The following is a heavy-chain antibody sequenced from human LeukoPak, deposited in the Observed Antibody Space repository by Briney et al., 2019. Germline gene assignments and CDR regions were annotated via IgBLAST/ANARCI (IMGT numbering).Heavy chain of an antibody. CDR3: ARCVLGYSYGMRHSATTLNYFDY. J-gene: IGHJ4*02. CDR2: INHSGST. D-gene: IGHD5-18*01. Sequence: TPSETLSLTCAVYGGSFSGYYWSWIRQPPGKGLEWIGEINHSGSTNYNPSLKSRVTISVDTSKNQFSLKLSSVTAADTAVYYCARCVLGYSYGMRHSATTLNYFDYWGQGTLVTVSP. V-gene: IGHV4-34*01. CDR1: GGSFSGYY.